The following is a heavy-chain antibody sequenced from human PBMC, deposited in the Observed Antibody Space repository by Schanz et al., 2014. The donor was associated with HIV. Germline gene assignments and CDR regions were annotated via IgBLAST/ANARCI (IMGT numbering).Heavy chain of an antibody. V-gene: IGHV3-30*18. D-gene: IGHD3-16*01. CDR3: AKDGGFRGRRRGMDV. CDR1: GFNFNSYG. Sequence: QEQLVESGGGVVQPGRSLRLSCVASGFNFNSYGMHWVRQAPGKGLEWVAVISYDGTKKHYADSVKGRFTISRDNSKNSLSLLIKSLRADDAAVYYCAKDGGFRGRRRGMDVWGQGTTVIVSS. CDR2: ISYDGTKK. J-gene: IGHJ6*02.